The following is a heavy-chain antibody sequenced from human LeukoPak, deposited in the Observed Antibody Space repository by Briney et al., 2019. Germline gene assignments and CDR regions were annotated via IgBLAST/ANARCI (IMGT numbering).Heavy chain of an antibody. CDR1: GDSITTNH. Sequence: SETLSLTCTVSGDSITTNHWSWIRRPAGKGLEWISRIRFNGNTDYNPSLKSRLTTSIDTPRNQFSLKLHSVTAADTAVYYCARDRGGNSWYNWYDAWGQGTLVTVSS. D-gene: IGHD2/OR15-2a*01. CDR3: ARDRGGNSWYNWYDA. V-gene: IGHV4-4*07. CDR2: IRFNGNT. J-gene: IGHJ5*02.